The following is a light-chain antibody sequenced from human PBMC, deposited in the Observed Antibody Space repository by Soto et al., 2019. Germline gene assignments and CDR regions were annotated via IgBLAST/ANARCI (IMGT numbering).Light chain of an antibody. CDR3: LQHNTFPRT. V-gene: IGKV1-17*01. J-gene: IGKJ1*01. CDR1: QGIRSE. CDR2: TAS. Sequence: IQMTQSPSSLSASVGDRVTITCRASQGIRSELGWYQQKPGKAPNLLIYTASSLQSGVPSRFNGSGSGTEFTLTISSLQPEDFATYYCLQHNTFPRTFGQGTKVEIK.